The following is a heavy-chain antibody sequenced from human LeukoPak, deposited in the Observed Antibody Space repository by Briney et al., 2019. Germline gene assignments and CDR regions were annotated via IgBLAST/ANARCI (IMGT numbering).Heavy chain of an antibody. V-gene: IGHV1-3*01. CDR3: ARESGHDAFDI. D-gene: IGHD5-12*01. Sequence: ASVKVSCKASGYTFTSYAMHWVRQAPGQRLEWMGWINAGNGNTKYSQKFQGRVTITRDTSASTAYMELSSLRPEDTAVYYCARESGHDAFDIWGQGTMVTVSS. CDR2: INAGNGNT. J-gene: IGHJ3*02. CDR1: GYTFTSYA.